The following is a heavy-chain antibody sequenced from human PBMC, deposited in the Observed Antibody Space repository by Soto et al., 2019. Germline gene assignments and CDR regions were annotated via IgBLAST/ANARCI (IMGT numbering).Heavy chain of an antibody. CDR2: IKQDGSGK. D-gene: IGHD6-19*01. CDR3: AREIPGDGHSSGWLSWHAFDI. Sequence: XESLRLSCAASGFTFSSYCVSWVRQAPGKGLEWVANIKQDGSGKYYVDSVKGRFTISRDNAKNSLYLQMNSLRAEDTAVYYCAREIPGDGHSSGWLSWHAFDICGQGTMVTVSS. V-gene: IGHV3-7*01. CDR1: GFTFSSYC. J-gene: IGHJ3*02.